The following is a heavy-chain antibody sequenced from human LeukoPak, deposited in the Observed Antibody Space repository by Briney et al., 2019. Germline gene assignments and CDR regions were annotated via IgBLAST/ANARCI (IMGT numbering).Heavy chain of an antibody. CDR2: TYYRSKWYN. CDR3: ARDPAVGAVAGRVYFDY. CDR1: GDSVSSNSAA. D-gene: IGHD6-19*01. J-gene: IGHJ4*02. V-gene: IGHV6-1*01. Sequence: SQTLSLTCAISGDSVSSNSAAWNWVRQSPSRGLEWLGRTYYRSKWYNDYAVSVKSRITINPDTSKNQFSLQLNSVTPEDTAMYYCARDPAVGAVAGRVYFDYWGQGTLVTVSS.